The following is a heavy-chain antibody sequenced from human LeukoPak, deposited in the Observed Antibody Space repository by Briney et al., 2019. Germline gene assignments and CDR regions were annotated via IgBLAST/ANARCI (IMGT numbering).Heavy chain of an antibody. Sequence: GGSLRLSCAASGFTFSNYWMNWVRQAPGKGLEWVSAISGSGGSTYYADSVKGRFTISRDNSKNTLYLQMNRLRAEDTAVYYCAKATAKYYFDYWGQGTLVTVSS. V-gene: IGHV3-23*01. CDR3: AKATAKYYFDY. CDR2: ISGSGGST. CDR1: GFTFSNYW. J-gene: IGHJ4*02. D-gene: IGHD6-25*01.